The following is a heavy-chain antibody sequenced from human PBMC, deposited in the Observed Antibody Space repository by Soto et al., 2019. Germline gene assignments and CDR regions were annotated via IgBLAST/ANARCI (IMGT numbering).Heavy chain of an antibody. V-gene: IGHV4-59*08. J-gene: IGHJ4*02. D-gene: IGHD3-10*01. CDR2: IYYTGNT. CDR3: ARRIIALEIFDY. CDR1: GGSMTSYY. Sequence: QVQLQESGPGLVKPSETLSLTCTVSGGSMTSYYWSWIRQPPGKGLEWIGFIYYTGNTKYNASLKSPVTTSVDTSKNLFSLKLKSVTAADTAVYYCARRIIALEIFDYWGQGTVVTVSS.